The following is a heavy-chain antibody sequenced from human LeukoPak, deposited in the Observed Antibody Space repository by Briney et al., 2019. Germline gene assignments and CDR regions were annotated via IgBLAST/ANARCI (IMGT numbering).Heavy chain of an antibody. CDR1: GGSVSSGSYY. V-gene: IGHV4-61*01. D-gene: IGHD3-10*01. CDR3: ARDHLWFGASQGHYGMDV. CDR2: IYYSGST. Sequence: SETLSLTCTVSGGSVSSGSYYWSWIRQPPGKGLEWIGHIYYSGSTKYTPSLKSRVTISVDTSKNQCSLKLSSVTAADTAVYYCARDHLWFGASQGHYGMDVWGKGTTVTVSS. J-gene: IGHJ6*04.